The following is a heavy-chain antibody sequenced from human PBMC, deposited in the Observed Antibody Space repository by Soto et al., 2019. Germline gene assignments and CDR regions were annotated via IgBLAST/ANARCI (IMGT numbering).Heavy chain of an antibody. J-gene: IGHJ5*01. CDR1: GVSFSGHS. D-gene: IGHD3-22*01. CDR2: INHSGRV. CDR3: STRAYDTNGYYRFDP. V-gene: IGHV4-34*01. Sequence: SETLSLTCAIYGVSFSGHSWSWISPSPGKGLEWIGDINHSGRVNYSPSLKSRVTISLDTSKNQFSLTLSAVTAADTAMYYCSTRAYDTNGYYRFDPWGQGTLVTVSS.